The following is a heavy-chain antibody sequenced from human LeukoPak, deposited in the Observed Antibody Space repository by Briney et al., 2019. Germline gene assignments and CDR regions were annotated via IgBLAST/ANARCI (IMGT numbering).Heavy chain of an antibody. J-gene: IGHJ6*03. V-gene: IGHV1-18*01. CDR1: GYTFTSYG. CDR2: ISAYNGNT. CDR3: ARDYYYDSSGYYYYYYMDV. Sequence: ASVTVSCKASGYTFTSYGISWVRQAPGQGLEWMGWISAYNGNTNYAQKLQGRVTMTTDTSTSTAYMELRSLRSDDTAVYYCARDYYYDSSGYYYYYYMDVWGKGTTVTVSS. D-gene: IGHD3-22*01.